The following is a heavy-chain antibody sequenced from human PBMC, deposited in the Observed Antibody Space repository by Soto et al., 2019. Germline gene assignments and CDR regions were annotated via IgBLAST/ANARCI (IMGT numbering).Heavy chain of an antibody. Sequence: GESLKISCKGSGYSFTSYWIGWVRQMPGKGLEWMWIIYPGDSDTRYSPSFQGQVTISADTSISTAYLQWSSLEASDTAMYYCERSIGYCSSTSCYGPLYYYYGMDVWGQGTTVTVSS. CDR1: GYSFTSYW. V-gene: IGHV5-51*01. D-gene: IGHD2-2*01. CDR3: ERSIGYCSSTSCYGPLYYYYGMDV. CDR2: IYPGDSDT. J-gene: IGHJ6*02.